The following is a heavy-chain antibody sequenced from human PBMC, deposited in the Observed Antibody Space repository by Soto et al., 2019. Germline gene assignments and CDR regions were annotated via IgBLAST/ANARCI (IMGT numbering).Heavy chain of an antibody. J-gene: IGHJ3*02. CDR1: GGTFSSYT. CDR3: ARDNRAGYCSSTSCLTDAFDI. V-gene: IGHV1-69*04. CDR2: IIPILGIA. D-gene: IGHD2-2*01. Sequence: SVKVSCKASGGTFSSYTISWVRQAPGQGLEWMGRIIPILGIANYAQKFQDRVTITADKSTSTAYMELSSLRSEDTAVYYCARDNRAGYCSSTSCLTDAFDIWGQGTMVTVSS.